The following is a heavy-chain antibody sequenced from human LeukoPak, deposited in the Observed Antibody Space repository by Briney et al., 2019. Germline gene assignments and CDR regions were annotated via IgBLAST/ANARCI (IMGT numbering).Heavy chain of an antibody. Sequence: PGGSLRLSCVASGLTFTNYGMMWVRHAPGKGLVWVSYINSDGRSTTYADSVKGRFIISRDNAKNTLYLQMNSLRAEDTAMYYCARNYNGMSCWGQGTLVIVSS. CDR3: ARNYNGMSC. V-gene: IGHV3-74*01. D-gene: IGHD1-26*01. CDR1: GLTFTNYG. CDR2: INSDGRST. J-gene: IGHJ4*02.